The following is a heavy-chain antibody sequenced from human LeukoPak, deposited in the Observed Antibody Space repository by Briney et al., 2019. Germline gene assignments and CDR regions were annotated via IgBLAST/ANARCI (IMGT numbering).Heavy chain of an antibody. Sequence: ASVKVSCKVSGYTLTELSMHWVRQAPGKGLEWMGGFDPEDGETIYAQKFQGRVTMTEDTSTDTAYKELSSLRSEDTAVYYCAMLGILGPGPDYWGQGTLVTVSS. CDR3: AMLGILGPGPDY. V-gene: IGHV1-24*01. J-gene: IGHJ4*02. CDR2: FDPEDGET. D-gene: IGHD2-15*01. CDR1: GYTLTELS.